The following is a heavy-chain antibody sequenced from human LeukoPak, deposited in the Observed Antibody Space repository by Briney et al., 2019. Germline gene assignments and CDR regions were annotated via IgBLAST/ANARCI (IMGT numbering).Heavy chain of an antibody. CDR2: IKQDGSEK. V-gene: IGHV3-7*01. CDR1: GFSLGTYY. CDR3: ARDPRGSEYSHFDS. J-gene: IGHJ4*02. D-gene: IGHD3-10*01. Sequence: RGSLRLSCAASGFSLGTYYMSWVRQAPGKGLEWVANIKQDGSEKHYVDSVKGRFTISRDNSKNSLYLQMSSLRAEDTAVYYCARDPRGSEYSHFDSWGQGTLVTVSS.